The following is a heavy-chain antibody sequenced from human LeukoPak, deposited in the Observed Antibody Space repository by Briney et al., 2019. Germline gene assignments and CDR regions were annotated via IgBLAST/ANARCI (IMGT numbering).Heavy chain of an antibody. V-gene: IGHV3-23*01. CDR3: AKVNIVVVVAATYYFDY. D-gene: IGHD2-15*01. CDR1: GFTFSSYA. J-gene: IGHJ4*02. CDR2: ISGSGGST. Sequence: GSLRLSCAASGFTFSSYAMSWVRQAPGKGLEWVSAISGSGGSTYYADSVKGRFTISRDNSKNTLYLQMNSLRAEDTAVYYCAKVNIVVVVAATYYFDYWGQGTLVTVSS.